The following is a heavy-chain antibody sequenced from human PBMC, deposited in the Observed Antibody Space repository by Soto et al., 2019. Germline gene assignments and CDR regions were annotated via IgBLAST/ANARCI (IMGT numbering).Heavy chain of an antibody. D-gene: IGHD3-10*01. J-gene: IGHJ6*02. V-gene: IGHV1-69*06. CDR3: ARVSVPGIYGEDV. CDR2: IMPVFGTV. Sequence: SVKVSCKASSGTFSSYAVSCGLQAPGQGLEWMGGIMPVFGTVNYAQKFQGRVTITADKFTNTAYMELSSLTSQDTAIYYCARVSVPGIYGEDVWGPGTTITFSS. CDR1: SGTFSSYA.